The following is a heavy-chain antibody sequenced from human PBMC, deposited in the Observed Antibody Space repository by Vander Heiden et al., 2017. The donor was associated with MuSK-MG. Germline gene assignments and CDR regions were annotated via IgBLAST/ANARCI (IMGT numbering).Heavy chain of an antibody. CDR1: GGSFSGYY. D-gene: IGHD4-17*01. Sequence: QVQLQQWGAGLLKPSETLSLTCAVYGGSFSGYYWSWIRQPPGKGREWIGEINHSGSTNYNPSLKSRVTISVDTSKNQFSLKLSSVTAADTAVYYCARVATVSTTEEMRNYYYYGMDVWGQGTTVTVSS. CDR3: ARVATVSTTEEMRNYYYYGMDV. J-gene: IGHJ6*02. V-gene: IGHV4-34*01. CDR2: INHSGST.